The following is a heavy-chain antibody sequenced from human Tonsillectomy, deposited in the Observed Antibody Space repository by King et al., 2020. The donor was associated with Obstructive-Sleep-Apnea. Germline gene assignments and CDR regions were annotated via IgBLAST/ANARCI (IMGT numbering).Heavy chain of an antibody. V-gene: IGHV1-18*04. D-gene: IGHD1-26*01. CDR2: ISVYNGNT. CDR1: GYTFSTYG. J-gene: IGHJ4*02. Sequence: VQLVESGVEVKKPGASVKVSCKTSGYTFSTYGITWVRQAPGQGLEWMGWISVYNGNTNYAQKLQGRVTMTTDTSTSTAYMELRSLRSDDTDVYFCARGLVGATPEEYYCDYWGQGTLVTVS. CDR3: ARGLVGATPEEYYCDY.